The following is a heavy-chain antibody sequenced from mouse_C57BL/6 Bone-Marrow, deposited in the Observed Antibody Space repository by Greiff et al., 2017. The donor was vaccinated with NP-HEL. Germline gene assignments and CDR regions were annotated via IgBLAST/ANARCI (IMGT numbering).Heavy chain of an antibody. V-gene: IGHV1-55*01. CDR3: VSPLYGSISWYIEV. Sequence: QVQLQQPGAELVKPGASVKMSCKASGYTFTSYWITWVKQRPGQGLEWIGDIYPGSGSTNYNEKFKSKATLTVDTSSSTAYMQLSSLTSEDSAVYYCVSPLYGSISWYIEVWGTGTPGTVSS. CDR2: IYPGSGST. CDR1: GYTFTSYW. D-gene: IGHD1-1*01. J-gene: IGHJ1*03.